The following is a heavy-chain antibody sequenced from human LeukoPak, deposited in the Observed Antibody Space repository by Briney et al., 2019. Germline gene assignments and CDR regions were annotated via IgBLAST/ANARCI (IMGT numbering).Heavy chain of an antibody. J-gene: IGHJ6*03. CDR1: GGSISSYY. CDR3: ASQFYYDLGAAYFMDV. D-gene: IGHD3-10*01. Sequence: LETLSLTCTVSGGSISSYYWSWIRQPAGKGLEWIGCIFYGGSAKYTPSLTGRVTISVDTSKNQYSLKLTSVTAADTAVYYCASQFYYDLGAAYFMDVWGKGTTVTVSS. CDR2: IFYGGSA. V-gene: IGHV4-59*01.